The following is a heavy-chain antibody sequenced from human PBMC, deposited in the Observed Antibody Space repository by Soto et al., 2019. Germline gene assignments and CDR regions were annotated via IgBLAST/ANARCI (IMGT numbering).Heavy chain of an antibody. V-gene: IGHV3-23*01. J-gene: IGHJ4*02. Sequence: EVKLLESGGGWVQPGGSLRLSCEASGFTFSFYAFGWVRQAPGKGLEWVSSLGVSGGSAFYIDSVKGRFAVSRDDSKNTLYLQMNSLRAEDTAIYYFVKDLGGSHSRFDYWGQGTLVTVSS. D-gene: IGHD3-16*01. CDR3: VKDLGGSHSRFDY. CDR1: GFTFSFYA. CDR2: LGVSGGSA.